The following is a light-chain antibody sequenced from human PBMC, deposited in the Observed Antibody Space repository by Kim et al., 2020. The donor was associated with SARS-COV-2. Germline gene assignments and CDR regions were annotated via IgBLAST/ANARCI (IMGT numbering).Light chain of an antibody. V-gene: IGKV3-15*01. CDR3: QRYNNWPIT. J-gene: IGKJ5*01. Sequence: EVVMTQSPATLSVSPGERATLSCRASQSVGSNLAWYQQKPGQAPRLLIYGASTRATGSPARFSGSGSGTEFTLTISSLQSEDFAVYYCQRYNNWPITFGQGTRLEIK. CDR1: QSVGSN. CDR2: GAS.